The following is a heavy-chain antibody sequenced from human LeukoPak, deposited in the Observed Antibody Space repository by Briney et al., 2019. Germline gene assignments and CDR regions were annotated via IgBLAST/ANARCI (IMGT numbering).Heavy chain of an antibody. J-gene: IGHJ4*02. CDR1: GFTFSSYW. D-gene: IGHD6-19*01. CDR3: ARDLPSSGWDGFDY. Sequence: GGSLRLSCAASGFTFSSYWMSWVRQAPGKGLEWVANIKQDGSEKYFVDSVKGRFTISRDNAKNSLSLQMNSLRAEDTAVYYCARDLPSSGWDGFDYWGQGTLVAVSS. V-gene: IGHV3-7*01. CDR2: IKQDGSEK.